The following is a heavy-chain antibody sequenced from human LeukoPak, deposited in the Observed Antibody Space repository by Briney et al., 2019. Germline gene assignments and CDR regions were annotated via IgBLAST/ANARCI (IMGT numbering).Heavy chain of an antibody. CDR1: GFTVSSNY. D-gene: IGHD6-19*01. CDR3: AGSNLSSGWDFDY. CDR2: IKQDGSER. J-gene: IGHJ4*02. V-gene: IGHV3-7*03. Sequence: GGSLRLSCAASGFTVSSNYMNWVRQAPGKGLEWVAHIKQDGSERYYGDSVKGRFTISRDNAKNLVYLQMNSLGAEDTAVYYCAGSNLSSGWDFDYWGQGTLVTVSS.